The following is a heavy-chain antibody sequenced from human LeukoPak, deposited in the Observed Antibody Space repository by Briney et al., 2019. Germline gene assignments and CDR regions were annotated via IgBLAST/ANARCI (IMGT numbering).Heavy chain of an antibody. D-gene: IGHD3-22*01. CDR2: IYTSGST. CDR3: AGTLKWLAFDY. CDR1: GGSISSGSYY. J-gene: IGHJ4*02. V-gene: IGHV4-61*02. Sequence: SETLSLTCTVSGGSISSGSYYWSWIRQPAGKGLEWIGRIYTSGSTNYNPSLESRVTISVDTSKNQLSLKLTSVTVADTAVYYCAGTLKWLAFDYWGQGILVTVSS.